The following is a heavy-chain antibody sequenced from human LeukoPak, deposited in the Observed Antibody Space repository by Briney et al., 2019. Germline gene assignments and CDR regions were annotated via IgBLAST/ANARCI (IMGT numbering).Heavy chain of an antibody. CDR1: GFTFSSYG. CDR2: IRYDGSNK. J-gene: IGHJ4*02. CDR3: AKGLLLWFGGAESIEAFDY. V-gene: IGHV3-30*02. D-gene: IGHD3-10*01. Sequence: GGSLRLSCAASGFTFSSYGMHWVRQAPGKGLEWVAFIRYDGSNKYYADSVKGRFTISRDNSKNTLYLQMNSLRADDTAVYYCAKGLLLWFGGAESIEAFDYWGQGTLVTVSS.